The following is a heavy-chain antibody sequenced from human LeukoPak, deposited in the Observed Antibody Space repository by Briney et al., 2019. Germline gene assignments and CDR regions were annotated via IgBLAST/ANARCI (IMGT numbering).Heavy chain of an antibody. J-gene: IGHJ4*02. V-gene: IGHV3-23*01. CDR3: AIGGYCAGTNCYIAY. CDR1: GVNFSTYA. Sequence: GGSLRLSCAASGVNFSTYAMNWVRQVPGKGLEWFSLISNSGSTTYHADSVKGRFTISRDNSKNTLYLQMNSLSAEDSAVYYCAIGGYCAGTNCYIAYWGQGTLVTVSS. CDR2: ISNSGSTT. D-gene: IGHD2-2*02.